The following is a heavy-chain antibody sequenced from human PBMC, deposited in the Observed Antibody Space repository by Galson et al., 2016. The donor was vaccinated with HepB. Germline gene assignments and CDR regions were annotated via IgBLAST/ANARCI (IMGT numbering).Heavy chain of an antibody. J-gene: IGHJ4*02. CDR2: SYSDGGT. CDR3: ARARYEYSTSWYLDS. V-gene: IGHV3-53*01. CDR1: VLTVRLKY. Sequence: SLRPCGGASVLTVRLKYMIRVRQAPAQGLECVSVSYSDGGTYYGDPVRGRFTISSDNSKDTVYLKMNSLRAEDTAVYYCARARYEYSTSWYLDSWGQGTLVTVSS. D-gene: IGHD5-12*01.